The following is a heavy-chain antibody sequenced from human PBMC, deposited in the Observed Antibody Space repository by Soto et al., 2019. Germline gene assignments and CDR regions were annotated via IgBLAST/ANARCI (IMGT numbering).Heavy chain of an antibody. CDR3: ASPSGDSYAFDI. D-gene: IGHD4-17*01. CDR2: ISAYDGNT. V-gene: IGHV1-18*01. Sequence: AAVKVSCKASGYTFTSYGISWVRRAPGQGLEWMGWISAYDGNTNYAQKLQGRVAMTTDTSTSTAYMELRSLRSDDTAVYYCASPSGDSYAFDIWGQGTMVTVSS. CDR1: GYTFTSYG. J-gene: IGHJ3*02.